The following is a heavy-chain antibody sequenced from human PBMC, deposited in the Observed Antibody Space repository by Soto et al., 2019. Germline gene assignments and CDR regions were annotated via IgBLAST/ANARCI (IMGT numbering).Heavy chain of an antibody. J-gene: IGHJ4*02. V-gene: IGHV4-34*01. D-gene: IGHD6-13*01. Sequence: QVQLQQWGAGLSKPSETLSLTCAVYGGSFSGYYWSWIRQPPGKELECIGEINHRGSTNYNPSLKSRVTISVDTSKNQFSLKLSSVTAADTAVYYCARGLAAAGRTENYYFDYWGQGTLVTVSS. CDR1: GGSFSGYY. CDR2: INHRGST. CDR3: ARGLAAAGRTENYYFDY.